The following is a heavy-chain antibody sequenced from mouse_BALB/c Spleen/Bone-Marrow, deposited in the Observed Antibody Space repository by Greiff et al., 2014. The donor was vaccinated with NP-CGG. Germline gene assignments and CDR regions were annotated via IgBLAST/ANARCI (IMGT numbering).Heavy chain of an antibody. V-gene: IGHV1S41*01. CDR3: ARERDSYDGWYFDV. D-gene: IGHD2-12*01. Sequence: DLVKPGASVKLSCKASGYTFTNYWINWVKQRPGQGLEWIGRISPGSGSTYYNEMFKGKTTLTVDTSSSTAYIQLSSLSSEDSDVYFCARERDSYDGWYFDVWGAGTTVTVSS. CDR1: GYTFTNYW. CDR2: ISPGSGST. J-gene: IGHJ1*01.